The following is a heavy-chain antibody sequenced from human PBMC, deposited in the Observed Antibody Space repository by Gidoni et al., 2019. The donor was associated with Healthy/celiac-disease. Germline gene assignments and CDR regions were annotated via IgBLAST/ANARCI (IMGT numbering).Heavy chain of an antibody. D-gene: IGHD3-10*01. CDR1: GGTFRSYT. Sequence: QVQLVQSGAEVKKPGSSVKVSCQASGGTFRSYTISWVRQAPGQGLEWMGRIIPILGIANYAQKFQGRVTITADKSTSTAYMELSSLRSEDTAVYYCARVPGYYGSGSPRGAFDIWGQGTMVTVSS. V-gene: IGHV1-69*02. CDR2: IIPILGIA. J-gene: IGHJ3*02. CDR3: ARVPGYYGSGSPRGAFDI.